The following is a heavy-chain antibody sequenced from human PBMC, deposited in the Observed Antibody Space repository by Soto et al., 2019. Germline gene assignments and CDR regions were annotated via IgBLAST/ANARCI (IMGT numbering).Heavy chain of an antibody. CDR3: AKDLIAKSIGNYFDY. Sequence: GGSLRLSCAASGFTFDDYAMHWVRQAPGKGLEWVSGISWNSGSIGYADSVKGRFTISRDNAKNSLYLQMNSLRAEDTALYYCAKDLIAKSIGNYFDYWGQGTLVTVSS. V-gene: IGHV3-9*01. D-gene: IGHD3-10*01. CDR1: GFTFDDYA. J-gene: IGHJ4*02. CDR2: ISWNSGSI.